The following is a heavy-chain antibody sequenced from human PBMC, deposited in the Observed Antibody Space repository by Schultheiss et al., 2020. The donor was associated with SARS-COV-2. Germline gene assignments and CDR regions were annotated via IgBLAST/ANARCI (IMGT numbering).Heavy chain of an antibody. Sequence: GGSLRLSCAASGFTFSSYSMNWVRQAPGKGLEWVSSISSSSSYIYYADSVKGRFTISRDNAKNSLYLQMNSLRAEDTAVYYCASRNYDILTGYYSGDDYLGQGTLVTVSS. CDR3: ASRNYDILTGYYSGDDY. CDR2: ISSSSSYI. D-gene: IGHD3-9*01. V-gene: IGHV3-21*01. J-gene: IGHJ4*02. CDR1: GFTFSSYS.